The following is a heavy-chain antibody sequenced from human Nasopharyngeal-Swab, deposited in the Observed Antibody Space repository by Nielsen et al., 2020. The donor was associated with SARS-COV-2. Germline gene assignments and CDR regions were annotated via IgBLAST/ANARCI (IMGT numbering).Heavy chain of an antibody. D-gene: IGHD2-2*02. CDR3: AKGGYCSSTSCYTLVRHMDV. Sequence: GESLKISCAASGFTFSSYGMHWVRQAPGKGLEWVAVISYDGSNKYYADSVKGRFTISRDNSKNTLYLQMNSLRAEDTAMYYCAKGGYCSSTSCYTLVRHMDVWGKGTTVTVSS. CDR2: ISYDGSNK. CDR1: GFTFSSYG. V-gene: IGHV3-30*18. J-gene: IGHJ6*03.